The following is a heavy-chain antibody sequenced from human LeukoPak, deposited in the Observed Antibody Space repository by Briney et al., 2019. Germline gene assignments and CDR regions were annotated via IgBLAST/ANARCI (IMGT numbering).Heavy chain of an antibody. CDR1: TFTFSSYC. CDR3: AKGRYSSSSPVHYSYYSMDV. CDR2: IIPIFGTA. V-gene: IGHV1-69*13. D-gene: IGHD6-6*01. Sequence: SVKVACQASTFTFSSYCISWVRQAPGQGLEWMGGIIPIFGTANYAQKVQGRFTITGDESTSTAYMELSSLRSEDTAVYYCAKGRYSSSSPVHYSYYSMDVWGKGTTVTVSS. J-gene: IGHJ6*03.